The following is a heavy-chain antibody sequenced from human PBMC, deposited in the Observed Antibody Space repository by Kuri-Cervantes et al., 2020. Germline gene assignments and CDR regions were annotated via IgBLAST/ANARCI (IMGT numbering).Heavy chain of an antibody. D-gene: IGHD1-26*01. V-gene: IGHV3-9*01. CDR3: AKDVEHGAILTVGPQLDY. CDR1: GFSFSNHW. CDR2: ISWNSGII. J-gene: IGHJ4*02. Sequence: SLKISCEASGFSFSNHWMSWVRQVPGKGLEWVSGISWNSGIIGYADSVKGRFTISRDNAKNFLYLQISSLRAEDTALYYCAKDVEHGAILTVGPQLDYWGQGALVTVSS.